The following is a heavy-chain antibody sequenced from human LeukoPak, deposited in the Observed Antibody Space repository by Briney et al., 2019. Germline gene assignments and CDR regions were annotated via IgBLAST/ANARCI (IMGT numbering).Heavy chain of an antibody. D-gene: IGHD3-3*01. CDR2: ISAYNGNT. CDR1: GYTFTSYG. Sequence: GASVKVSCTASGYTFTSYGISWVRQAPGQGLEWMGWISAYNGNTNYAQKLQGRVTMTTDTSTSTAYMELRSLRSDDTAVYYCATSIRRITISSWGQGTLVTVSS. CDR3: ATSIRRITISS. J-gene: IGHJ4*02. V-gene: IGHV1-18*01.